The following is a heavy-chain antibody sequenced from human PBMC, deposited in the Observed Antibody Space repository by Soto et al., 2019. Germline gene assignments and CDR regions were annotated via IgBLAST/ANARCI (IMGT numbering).Heavy chain of an antibody. CDR2: LYWADDK. CDR1: GFSFSTTGMG. D-gene: IGHD3-10*01. Sequence: QITLKESGPTLVRPTETLTLTCSFSGFSFSTTGMGVGWVRQPPGEALEWLALLYWADDKRYSPSLKSRLTITADTSKTQVVLLMTSMDVVDTATYYCVHRHYYGAGILAVDVWGQGITVTVSS. V-gene: IGHV2-5*02. J-gene: IGHJ6*02. CDR3: VHRHYYGAGILAVDV.